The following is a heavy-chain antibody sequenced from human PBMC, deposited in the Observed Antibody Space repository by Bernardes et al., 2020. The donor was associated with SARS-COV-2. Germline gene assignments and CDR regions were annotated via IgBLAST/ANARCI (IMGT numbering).Heavy chain of an antibody. D-gene: IGHD2-8*02. CDR3: TRFPYLGTETRYFDN. CDR2: IRSILDGAHGGTT. V-gene: IGHV3-49*04. J-gene: IGHJ4*02. Sequence: GGSLRLSCTGSGLTFRDHAISWVRQAPGRRLEWVGFIRSILDGAHGGTTEYAASLRGRFTISRDDSKSIAYLQMNSLRIEDTAVYYCTRFPYLGTETRYFDNWGQGTLVTVSS. CDR1: GLTFRDHA.